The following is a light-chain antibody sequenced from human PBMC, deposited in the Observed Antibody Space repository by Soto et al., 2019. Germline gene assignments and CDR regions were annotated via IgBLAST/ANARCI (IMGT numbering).Light chain of an antibody. Sequence: DIVMTQSPDSLAVYLGERDTINCKSSQSVLYSSNNKSYLAWFQQKPGQPPKLLIYWASNRESGVPDRFSGSGSGTDFTLSISSLQAGDVAVYYCQQYYSTPLTFGGGTKVAIK. J-gene: IGKJ4*01. V-gene: IGKV4-1*01. CDR1: QSVLYSSNNKSY. CDR3: QQYYSTPLT. CDR2: WAS.